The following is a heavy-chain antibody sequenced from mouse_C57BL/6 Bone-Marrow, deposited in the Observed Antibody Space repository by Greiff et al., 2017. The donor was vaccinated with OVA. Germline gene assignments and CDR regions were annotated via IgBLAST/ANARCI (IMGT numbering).Heavy chain of an antibody. J-gene: IGHJ3*01. D-gene: IGHD1-1*01. CDR3: TRNGDLLLRYPVCF. CDR2: IYPGNSDT. CDR1: GYTFTSYW. Sequence: VQLQQSGTVLARPGASVKMSCKTSGYTFTSYWMHWVKQRPGQGLEWIGAIYPGNSDTSYNQKFKGKAKLTAVTSASTAYMELSSLTNEDSAVYYCTRNGDLLLRYPVCFWGQGTLVTVSA. V-gene: IGHV1-5*01.